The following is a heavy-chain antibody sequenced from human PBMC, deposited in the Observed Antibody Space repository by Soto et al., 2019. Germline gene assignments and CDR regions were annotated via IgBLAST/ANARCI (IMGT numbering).Heavy chain of an antibody. Sequence: QVQLQESGPGLVKPSQTLSLTCTVSGGSISSDGYYWSWIRQHPGKGLEWIGYIYYSGSTYYNPSLKSRVTISVDTSKNQFSLKLSSVTAADTAVYYCARERGIRITMVRGVTNWFDPWGQGTLVTVSS. D-gene: IGHD3-10*01. CDR3: ARERGIRITMVRGVTNWFDP. V-gene: IGHV4-31*03. CDR2: IYYSGST. CDR1: GGSISSDGYY. J-gene: IGHJ5*02.